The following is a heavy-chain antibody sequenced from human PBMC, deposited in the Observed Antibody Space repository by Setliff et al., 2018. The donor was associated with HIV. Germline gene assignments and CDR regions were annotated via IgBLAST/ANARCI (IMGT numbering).Heavy chain of an antibody. D-gene: IGHD3-22*01. CDR2: TNPQSDIA. V-gene: IGHV1-69*10. CDR1: GFTFIHYA. Sequence: ASVKVSCKASGFTFIHYALSWVRQAPGQRPEWMGGTNPQSDIANYAQRFQGRVTITADHSTTTTYMELTSLRADDTAVYYCVRVGPWYYARSGYLASWDYWGQGTLVTVSS. CDR3: VRVGPWYYARSGYLASWDY. J-gene: IGHJ4*02.